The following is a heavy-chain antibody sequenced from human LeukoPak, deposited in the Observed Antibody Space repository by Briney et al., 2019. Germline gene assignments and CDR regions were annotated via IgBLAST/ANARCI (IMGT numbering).Heavy chain of an antibody. CDR1: GGSVSSGSYY. CDR3: ARVRYDSSL. D-gene: IGHD3-22*01. J-gene: IGHJ4*02. Sequence: SETLSLTCTVTGGSVSSGSYYWSWVRQPPGKGLEWIGYIFYSESTNYNPSLKSRVTISVDTSNNQFSLKLSSVTAADTAVYYCARVRYDSSLWGQGTLVTVSS. V-gene: IGHV4-61*01. CDR2: IFYSEST.